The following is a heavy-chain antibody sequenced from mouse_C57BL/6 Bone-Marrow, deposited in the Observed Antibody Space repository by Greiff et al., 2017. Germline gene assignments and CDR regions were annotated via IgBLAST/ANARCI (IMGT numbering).Heavy chain of an antibody. CDR3: ARREYGYKWYFDV. J-gene: IGHJ1*03. Sequence: QVQLKEPGAELVKPGASAKLSCKASGYTFTSYWMHWVKQRPGRGLEWIGRIDPNSGGTKYNEKFKSKATLTVDKPSSTAYMQLSSLTSEYSAVYYCARREYGYKWYFDVWGTGTTVTVSS. D-gene: IGHD2-2*01. V-gene: IGHV1-72*01. CDR1: GYTFTSYW. CDR2: IDPNSGGT.